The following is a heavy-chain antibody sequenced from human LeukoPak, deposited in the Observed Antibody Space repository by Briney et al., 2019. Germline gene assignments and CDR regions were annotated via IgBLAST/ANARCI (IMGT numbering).Heavy chain of an antibody. Sequence: ASVKVSCKASGYTFTSYYTHWVRQAPGQGLEWMGIINPSSGSTSYTQKFQGRVTMTRDTSTSTVYMDLSSLRSEDTAVYYCARASSDFGELFPWGQGTLVTVSS. D-gene: IGHD3-10*01. J-gene: IGHJ5*02. CDR2: INPSSGST. CDR1: GYTFTSYY. V-gene: IGHV1-46*01. CDR3: ARASSDFGELFP.